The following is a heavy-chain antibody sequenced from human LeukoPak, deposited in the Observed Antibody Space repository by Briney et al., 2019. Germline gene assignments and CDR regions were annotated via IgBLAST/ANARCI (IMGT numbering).Heavy chain of an antibody. J-gene: IGHJ3*02. D-gene: IGHD3-3*01. V-gene: IGHV4-4*08. CDR1: GDSISPYY. CDR3: ARVPHYDFWSGYFGAFDI. CDR2: ISNIGST. Sequence: SSETLSLTCSVSGDSISPYYWNWIRQSPEKGLEWIGEISNIGSTTYNPSLKSRVTISVDTSKNQFSLKLSSVTAADTAVYYCARVPHYDFWSGYFGAFDIWGQGTMVTVSS.